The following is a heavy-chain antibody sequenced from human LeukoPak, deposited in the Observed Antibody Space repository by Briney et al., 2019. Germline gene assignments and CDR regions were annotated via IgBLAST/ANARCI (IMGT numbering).Heavy chain of an antibody. CDR1: GFTFSSYS. V-gene: IGHV3-21*01. CDR2: ISSSSSYI. Sequence: PGGSLRLSCAASGFTFSSYSMNWVRQAPGKGLEWVSFISSSSSYIYYADSVKGRFTISRDNAKNSLYLQMNSLRAEDTAVYYCASLAAPHYHPNYYYYMDVWGKGTTVTVSS. D-gene: IGHD6-6*01. J-gene: IGHJ6*03. CDR3: ASLAAPHYHPNYYYYMDV.